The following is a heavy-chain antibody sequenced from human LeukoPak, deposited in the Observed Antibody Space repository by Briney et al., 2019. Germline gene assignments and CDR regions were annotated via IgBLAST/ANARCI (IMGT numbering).Heavy chain of an antibody. CDR2: ISYDGSNK. Sequence: GRSLRLSCAASGFTFSSYAMHWVRQAPGKGLEWVAVISYDGSNKYSADSVTGRFTISRDNSKNTLYLQMNSLRAEDTAVYYCARDKGTTEHSNWFDPWGQGTLVTVSS. J-gene: IGHJ5*02. D-gene: IGHD4-17*01. CDR3: ARDKGTTEHSNWFDP. V-gene: IGHV3-30-3*01. CDR1: GFTFSSYA.